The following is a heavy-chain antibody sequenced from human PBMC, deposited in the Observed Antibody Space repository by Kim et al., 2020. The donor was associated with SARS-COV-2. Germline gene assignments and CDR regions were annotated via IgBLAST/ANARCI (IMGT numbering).Heavy chain of an antibody. D-gene: IGHD3-9*01. J-gene: IGHJ4*02. CDR1: GYTFTSYA. Sequence: ASVKVSCKASGYTFTSYAMNWVRQAPGQGLEWMGWINTNTGNQTYAQGFTGRFVFSLDTSVSTAYLQISSLKAEDTAVYYCARADYYDILTGYYIGSDPLRFDYWGQGTLVTVSS. CDR2: INTNTGNQ. V-gene: IGHV7-4-1*02. CDR3: ARADYYDILTGYYIGSDPLRFDY.